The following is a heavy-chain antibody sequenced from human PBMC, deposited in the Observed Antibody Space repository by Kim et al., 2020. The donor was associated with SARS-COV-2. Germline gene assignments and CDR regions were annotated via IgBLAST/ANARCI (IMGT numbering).Heavy chain of an antibody. CDR1: GFIFTKYW. CDR2: VDTTDSYT. Sequence: GESLKISCKGSGFIFTKYWISWVRQMPGKGLEWIGKVDTTDSYTKYSPSFQGHVTISSDKSVNTAYLQWSGLKASDTAMYFCARYDSDGHPHDSWGQGTL. D-gene: IGHD3-22*01. CDR3: ARYDSDGHPHDS. J-gene: IGHJ4*02. V-gene: IGHV5-10-1*01.